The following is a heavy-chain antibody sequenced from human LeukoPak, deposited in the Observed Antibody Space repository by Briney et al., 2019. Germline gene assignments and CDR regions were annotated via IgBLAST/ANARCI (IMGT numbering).Heavy chain of an antibody. D-gene: IGHD3-3*01. Sequence: ASVKVSCKASGYTFTSYDINWVRQATGQGLEWMGWMNPNSGNTGYAQKFQGRVTITRNTSISTAYMELSSLRSEDTAVYYCARGRSVFWSGYYYFDYWGQGTLVTVSS. CDR3: ARGRSVFWSGYYYFDY. V-gene: IGHV1-8*03. CDR2: MNPNSGNT. J-gene: IGHJ4*02. CDR1: GYTFTSYD.